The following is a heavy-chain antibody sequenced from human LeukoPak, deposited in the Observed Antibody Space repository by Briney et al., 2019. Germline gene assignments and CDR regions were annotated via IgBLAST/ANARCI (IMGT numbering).Heavy chain of an antibody. D-gene: IGHD6-19*01. J-gene: IGHJ4*02. Sequence: GASVKVSCKASGYTFTSYGISWGRQAPGQGLKWRGWMNPNSGNTGYAQKFQGRVTMTRNTSISTAYMELSSLRSEDTAVYYCARGPTSSGWYQIDYWGQGTLVTVSS. CDR1: GYTFTSYG. V-gene: IGHV1-8*02. CDR3: ARGPTSSGWYQIDY. CDR2: MNPNSGNT.